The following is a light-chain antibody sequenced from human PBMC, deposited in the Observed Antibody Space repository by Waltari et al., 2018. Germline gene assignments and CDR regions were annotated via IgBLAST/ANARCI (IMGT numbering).Light chain of an antibody. CDR2: DAS. CDR3: QQYNNWT. Sequence: EIVMTQSPATLSVSPGERATLSCRASQSVSSNVDWYQQKPGQAPRLLIFDASTRATGIPARFSGSGSGTEFTLTISSLQSEDFAVYYCQQYNNWTFGQGTKVEIK. J-gene: IGKJ1*01. CDR1: QSVSSN. V-gene: IGKV3-15*01.